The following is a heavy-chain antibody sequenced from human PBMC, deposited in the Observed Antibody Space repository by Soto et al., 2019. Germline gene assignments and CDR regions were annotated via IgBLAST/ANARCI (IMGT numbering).Heavy chain of an antibody. V-gene: IGHV4-30-2*01. Sequence: QVQLQESGPGLVKPSQTLSLTCTVSGASINSGGYSWTWIRQPPGEGLEWIGYFSHTGGTYYNPSLKSGVIISIDGSKNHLSLKLKSVTAADTAVYYCARLNGDPDSWGQGTLVTVSS. CDR2: FSHTGGT. CDR3: ARLNGDPDS. D-gene: IGHD7-27*01. J-gene: IGHJ4*02. CDR1: GASINSGGYS.